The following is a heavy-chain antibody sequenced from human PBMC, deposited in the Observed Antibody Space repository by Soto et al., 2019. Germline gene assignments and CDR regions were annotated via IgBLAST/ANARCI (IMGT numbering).Heavy chain of an antibody. CDR2: ISDDGINK. Sequence: SLRLSCAASGFTFSSYGMHWVRQAPGKGLEWVAVISDDGINKHYADSVKGRFTISRDNSKNTLYLQMNSLRAEDTAVYYCARGVGGSGSYGNWFDPWGQGTPVTVSS. V-gene: IGHV3-30*19. J-gene: IGHJ5*02. CDR3: ARGVGGSGSYGNWFDP. D-gene: IGHD3-10*01. CDR1: GFTFSSYG.